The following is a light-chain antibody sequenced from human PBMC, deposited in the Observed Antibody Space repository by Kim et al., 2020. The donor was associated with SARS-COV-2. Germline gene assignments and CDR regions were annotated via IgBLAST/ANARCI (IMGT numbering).Light chain of an antibody. Sequence: SYELTQPPSVSVSPGQTASITCSGDKLGDKYACWYQQKPGQSPVLVIYQDSKRPSGIPERFSGSNSGNTATLTISGTQAMDEADYYCQAWDSSNVVFGGGTQLTFL. V-gene: IGLV3-1*01. CDR3: QAWDSSNVV. CDR2: QDS. J-gene: IGLJ2*01. CDR1: KLGDKY.